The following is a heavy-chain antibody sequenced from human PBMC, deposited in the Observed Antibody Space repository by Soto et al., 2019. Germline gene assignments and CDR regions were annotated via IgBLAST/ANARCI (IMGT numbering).Heavy chain of an antibody. J-gene: IGHJ3*02. CDR1: GFTFSSYA. CDR3: ARDGDSYGWAFDI. D-gene: IGHD5-18*01. Sequence: QVQLVESGGGVVQPGRSLRLSCAASGFTFSSYAMHWVRQAPGKGLEWVAIISYDGCNKYYADSVKGRFTISRDNSKNTLYLQMNSLRAEDTAVYYCARDGDSYGWAFDIWGQGTMVTVSS. CDR2: ISYDGCNK. V-gene: IGHV3-30-3*01.